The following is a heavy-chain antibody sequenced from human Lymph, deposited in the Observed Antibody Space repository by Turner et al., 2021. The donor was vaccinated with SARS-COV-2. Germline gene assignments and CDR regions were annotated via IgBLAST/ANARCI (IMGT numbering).Heavy chain of an antibody. CDR3: ARETVNNWVDP. CDR1: GGSMNSNY. J-gene: IGHJ5*02. Sequence: QVQLQESGPRLVKPLETLSLTCTVSGGSMNSNYWSWIRQPPGKRLEWIGYIYYRGSTNYNPPLKSRVTISVDTSKNQFSRKLTSVTAADTAIYDCARETVNNWVDPGGQGIRVTVSS. CDR2: IYYRGST. V-gene: IGHV4-59*01. D-gene: IGHD2-21*02.